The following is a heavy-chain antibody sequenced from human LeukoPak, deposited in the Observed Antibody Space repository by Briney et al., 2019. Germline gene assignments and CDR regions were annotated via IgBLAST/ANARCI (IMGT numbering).Heavy chain of an antibody. CDR2: IYYSGST. D-gene: IGHD5-18*01. Sequence: PSETLSLTCTVSGGSISSYYWSWIRQPPGKGLEWIGYIYYSGSTNYNPSLKSRVTISVDTSKNQFSLKLSSVTAADTAVYYCARDKRYTPFDYWGQGTLVTVSS. CDR1: GGSISSYY. CDR3: ARDKRYTPFDY. J-gene: IGHJ4*02. V-gene: IGHV4-59*12.